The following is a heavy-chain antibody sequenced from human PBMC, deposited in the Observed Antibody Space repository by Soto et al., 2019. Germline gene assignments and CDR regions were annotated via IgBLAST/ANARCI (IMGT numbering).Heavy chain of an antibody. D-gene: IGHD5-18*01. J-gene: IGHJ4*02. CDR2: IYYSGST. CDR3: ARGLIQLWLAGFDY. V-gene: IGHV4-59*12. Sequence: PSETLSLTCTVSGGSISSYYWSWIRQPPGKGLEWIGYIYYSGSTNYNPSLKSRVTISVDTSKNQFSLKLSSVTAADTAVYYCARGLIQLWLAGFDYWGQGTLVTVSS. CDR1: GGSISSYY.